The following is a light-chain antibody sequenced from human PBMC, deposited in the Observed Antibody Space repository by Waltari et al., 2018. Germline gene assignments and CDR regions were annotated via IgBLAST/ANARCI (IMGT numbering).Light chain of an antibody. Sequence: DIVLTQSPATLSLSPGERATLSCWASQSIGSYLAWYQHKPGQTPRLLIYDTSNRATGVPTRFSGSRSWTDFTLTISSLEPEDFAVYYCQLRGSWPKTFGPGTRVEIK. CDR1: QSIGSY. V-gene: IGKV3-11*01. CDR3: QLRGSWPKT. CDR2: DTS. J-gene: IGKJ1*01.